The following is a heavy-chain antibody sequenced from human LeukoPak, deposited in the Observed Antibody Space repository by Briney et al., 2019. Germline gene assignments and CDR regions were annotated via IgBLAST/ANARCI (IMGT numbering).Heavy chain of an antibody. CDR2: IKYDGSET. V-gene: IGHV3-7*01. Sequence: GGSLRLSCAARGFTFRSYWMNWVRQAPGKGLEWVANIKYDGSETYYVDSVKGRFTISRDNAKNSLYLHMNSLRAADTAVYYCARAFGEEDTPRGSGAPFWYWGQGALVAVSS. D-gene: IGHD3-10*01. J-gene: IGHJ4*02. CDR1: GFTFRSYW. CDR3: ARAFGEEDTPRGSGAPFWY.